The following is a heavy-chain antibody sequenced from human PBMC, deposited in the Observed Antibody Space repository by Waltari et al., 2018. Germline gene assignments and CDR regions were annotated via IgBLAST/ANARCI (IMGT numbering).Heavy chain of an antibody. V-gene: IGHV4-39*07. D-gene: IGHD4-17*01. CDR2: IYYSGST. J-gene: IGHJ4*02. CDR3: ARGRPTLFDY. CDR1: GGSLSSSSYY. Sequence: QLQLQESGPGLVKPSETLSLTCTVSGGSLSSSSYYWGWIRQPPGKGLEWIGSIYYSGSTYYNPSLKSRVTISVDTSKNQFSLKLSSVTAADTAVYYCARGRPTLFDYWGQGTLVTVSS.